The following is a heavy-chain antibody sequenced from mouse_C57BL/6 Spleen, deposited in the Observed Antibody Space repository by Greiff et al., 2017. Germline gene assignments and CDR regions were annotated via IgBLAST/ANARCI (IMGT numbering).Heavy chain of an antibody. D-gene: IGHD1-1*01. CDR3: ARGDGSSPAWFAY. CDR2: INPSNGGT. Sequence: QVQLQQPGTELVKPGASVKLSCKASGYTFTSYWMHWVKQRPGQGLEWIGNINPSNGGTNYNEKFKSKDTLTVDKSSSTAYMQLSSLTSEDSAVYYCARGDGSSPAWFAYWGQGTLVTVSA. J-gene: IGHJ3*01. CDR1: GYTFTSYW. V-gene: IGHV1-53*01.